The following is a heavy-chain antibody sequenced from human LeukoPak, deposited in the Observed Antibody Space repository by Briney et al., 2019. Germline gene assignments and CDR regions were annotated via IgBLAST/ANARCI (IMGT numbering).Heavy chain of an antibody. CDR3: AKADILTGYYNVYAFDI. CDR2: ISGSGGST. J-gene: IGHJ3*02. Sequence: GGSLRLSCAASGFTFSSYAMSWVRQAPGKGLEWVSAISGSGGSTYYADSVKGRFTISRDNSKNTLYLQMNSLRAEDTAVYYCAKADILTGYYNVYAFDIWGQGTMVTVSS. D-gene: IGHD3-9*01. V-gene: IGHV3-23*01. CDR1: GFTFSSYA.